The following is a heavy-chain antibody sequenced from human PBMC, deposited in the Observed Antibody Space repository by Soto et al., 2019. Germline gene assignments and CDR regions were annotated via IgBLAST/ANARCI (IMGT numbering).Heavy chain of an antibody. D-gene: IGHD1-7*01. Sequence: XTLSLPCSVSGAYLSDCSWSWIRQPAGKGLELIGRITINGNTQKNPSFKSRVTMSIDTSRKHFSLNLKSATAADTDLYYCARETGENWTYEAHWGPGTLGTVS. V-gene: IGHV4-4*07. CDR3: ARETGENWTYEAH. CDR2: ITINGNT. J-gene: IGHJ1*01. CDR1: GAYLSDCS.